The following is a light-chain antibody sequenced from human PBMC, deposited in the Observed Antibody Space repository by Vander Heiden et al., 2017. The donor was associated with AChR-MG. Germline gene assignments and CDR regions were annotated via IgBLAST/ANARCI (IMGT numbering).Light chain of an antibody. CDR1: SSDVVGYNY. Sequence: QSAPTQLASAPGAPGQSMTISCTGTSSDVVGYNYVSWYQQHPGKAPKLMIYDVSNRPSGVSNRFSGSKSGNTASLTISGLQAEDEADYYCSSYTGSSTAWVFGAGTKVTVL. J-gene: IGLJ3*02. CDR2: DVS. V-gene: IGLV2-14*01. CDR3: SSYTGSSTAWV.